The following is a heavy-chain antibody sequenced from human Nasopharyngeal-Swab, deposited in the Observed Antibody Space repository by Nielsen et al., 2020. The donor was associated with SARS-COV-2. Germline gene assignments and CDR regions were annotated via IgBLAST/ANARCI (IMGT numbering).Heavy chain of an antibody. Sequence: WIRQPSGKGLEWIGSIYYSGSTYYNPSLKSRVTISVDTSKNQFSLKLSSVTAADTAVYYCARRKREEVRGVRYYFDYWGQGTLVTVSS. V-gene: IGHV4-39*01. CDR3: ARRKREEVRGVRYYFDY. CDR2: IYYSGST. J-gene: IGHJ4*02. D-gene: IGHD3-10*01.